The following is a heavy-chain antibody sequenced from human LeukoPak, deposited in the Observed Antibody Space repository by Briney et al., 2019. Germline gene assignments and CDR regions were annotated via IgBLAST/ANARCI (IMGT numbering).Heavy chain of an antibody. V-gene: IGHV1-69*13. Sequence: SVKVSCKASGGTFSSYAISWVRQAPGQGLEWMGGIIPIFGTADYAQKFQGRVTITADESTSTAYMELSSLRSEDTAVYYCARERGTVATGDAFDIWGQGTMVTVSS. J-gene: IGHJ3*02. CDR3: ARERGTVATGDAFDI. CDR2: IIPIFGTA. D-gene: IGHD4-23*01. CDR1: GGTFSSYA.